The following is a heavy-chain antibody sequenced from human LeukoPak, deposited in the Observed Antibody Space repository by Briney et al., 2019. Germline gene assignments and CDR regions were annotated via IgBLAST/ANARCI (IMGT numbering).Heavy chain of an antibody. CDR3: ARSYYYDSSGYHNDY. D-gene: IGHD3-22*01. CDR1: GFTFSSYS. CDR2: ISSSSYI. J-gene: IGHJ4*02. Sequence: GGSLRLSCAASGFTFSSYSMNWVRQAPGKGLEWVSSISSSSYIYYADSVKGRFTISRDNAKNSLYLQMNSLRAEDTAVYYCARSYYYDSSGYHNDYWGQGTLVTVSS. V-gene: IGHV3-21*01.